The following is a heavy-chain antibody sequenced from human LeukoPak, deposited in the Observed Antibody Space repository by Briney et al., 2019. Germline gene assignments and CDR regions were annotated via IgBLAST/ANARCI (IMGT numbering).Heavy chain of an antibody. CDR2: ISGDGGTT. Sequence: PGGSLRLSCTASGFTFDDYAMHWVRQAPAKGLEWVSLISGDGGTTDYADSVKGRFTISRDNRRNSLYLHMNSLRTEDTALYFCAKVYVGSWYAYDLWGQGTLVTVSS. CDR1: GFTFDDYA. V-gene: IGHV3-43*02. D-gene: IGHD6-13*01. J-gene: IGHJ5*02. CDR3: AKVYVGSWYAYDL.